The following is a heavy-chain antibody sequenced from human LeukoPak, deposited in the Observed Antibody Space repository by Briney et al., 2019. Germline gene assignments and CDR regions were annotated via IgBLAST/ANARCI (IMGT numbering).Heavy chain of an antibody. CDR2: IYYSGST. Sequence: SETLSLTCTVSGGSISSCYWSWIRQPPGKGLEWIGYIYYSGSTNYNPSLKSRVTISVDTSKNQFSLKLSSVTAADTAVYYCARTRGGATMVRGVIAKYAFDIWGQGTMVTVSS. V-gene: IGHV4-59*08. J-gene: IGHJ3*02. D-gene: IGHD3-10*01. CDR1: GGSISSCY. CDR3: ARTRGGATMVRGVIAKYAFDI.